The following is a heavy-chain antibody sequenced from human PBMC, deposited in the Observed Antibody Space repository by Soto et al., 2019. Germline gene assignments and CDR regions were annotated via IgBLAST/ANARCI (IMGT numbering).Heavy chain of an antibody. CDR3: AESMGGSGTYVS. Sequence: QVQLVQSGAEVKKPGASVKVSCKASGYIFTSYGISWVRQAPGEGLEWMGWISNYNGITNYAQKVQGRVPMTTDRSTSTAYMELRSLRSDHSAVYYCAESMGGSGTYVSWGQGTLVTVSS. CDR2: ISNYNGIT. D-gene: IGHD3-10*01. V-gene: IGHV1-18*01. J-gene: IGHJ4*02. CDR1: GYIFTSYG.